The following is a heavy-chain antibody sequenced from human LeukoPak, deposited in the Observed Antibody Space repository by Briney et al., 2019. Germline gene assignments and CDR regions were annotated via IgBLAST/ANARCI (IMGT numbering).Heavy chain of an antibody. CDR1: GGTFSSYA. V-gene: IGHV1-69*01. J-gene: IGHJ5*02. D-gene: IGHD3-16*02. CDR2: IIPIFGTA. Sequence: GSSVKVSCKASGGTFSSYAISWVRQAPGQGLEWMGGIIPIFGTANYAQKFQGRVTITADESTSTAYMELSSLRSEDTAVYYCARDHLRLEELSSPHWFDPWGQGTLVTVSS. CDR3: ARDHLRLEELSSPHWFDP.